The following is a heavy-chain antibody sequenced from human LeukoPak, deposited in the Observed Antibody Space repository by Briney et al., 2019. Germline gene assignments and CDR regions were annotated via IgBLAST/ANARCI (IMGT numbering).Heavy chain of an antibody. CDR2: IYYSGST. J-gene: IGHJ3*02. CDR3: AKDPLFQPWIAFDI. CDR1: GGSISSSSYY. V-gene: IGHV4-39*07. D-gene: IGHD2-2*03. Sequence: SETLSLTCTVSGGSISSSSYYWGWIRQPPGKGLEWIGSIYYSGSTYYNPSLKSRVTISVDTSKNQFSLKLSSVTAADTAVYFCAKDPLFQPWIAFDIWGQGTVVTVSS.